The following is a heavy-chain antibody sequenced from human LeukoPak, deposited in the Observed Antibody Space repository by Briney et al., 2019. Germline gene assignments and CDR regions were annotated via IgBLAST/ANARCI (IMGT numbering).Heavy chain of an antibody. CDR2: MYHSGST. V-gene: IGHV4-38-2*01. J-gene: IGHJ6*03. CDR1: AYSISSGYY. Sequence: SETLSLTCAVSAYSISSGYYWGRFRQPPGKGLEWIDCMYHSGSTYYNPPLKSRVTISVDTSKNQFSLKLSSVAAADTAVYYCARQGGSSSPYYYYYMDVWGKGTTVTVSS. CDR3: ARQGGSSSPYYYYYMDV. D-gene: IGHD6-13*01.